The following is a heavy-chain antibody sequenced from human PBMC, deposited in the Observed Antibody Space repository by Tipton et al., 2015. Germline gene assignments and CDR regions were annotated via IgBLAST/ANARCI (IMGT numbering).Heavy chain of an antibody. CDR3: TTGSLFGVVTGAEDY. V-gene: IGHV3-15*01. CDR1: GFTFTWAW. Sequence: QLVQSGGGVVKPGGSLRLSCAASGFTFTWAWMSWVRHVPGKGLEWVGRMKSIRDGGTADYAAPVKGRFTISRDDSKNTLYLQMNSLKTEDTAVYYCTTGSLFGVVTGAEDYWGQGALVTVSS. CDR2: MKSIRDGGTA. D-gene: IGHD2-21*02. J-gene: IGHJ4*02.